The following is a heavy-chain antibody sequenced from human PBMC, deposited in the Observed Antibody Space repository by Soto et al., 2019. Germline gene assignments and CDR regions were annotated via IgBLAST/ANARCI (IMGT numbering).Heavy chain of an antibody. CDR2: ISGSGDGT. V-gene: IGHV3-23*01. CDR1: GFTFSSFA. CDR3: AKGGGPRGYYGMDV. J-gene: IGHJ6*02. Sequence: SLRLSCAASGFTFSSFALSWVRQAPGKGLEWVSAISGSGDGTDYADSVKGRFTISRDNSKNTLYLQMNSLRAEDTAVYYCAKGGGPRGYYGMDVWGQGTSVTVSS. D-gene: IGHD2-15*01.